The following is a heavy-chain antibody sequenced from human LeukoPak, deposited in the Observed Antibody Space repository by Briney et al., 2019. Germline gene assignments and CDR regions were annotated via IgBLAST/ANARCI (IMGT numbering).Heavy chain of an antibody. D-gene: IGHD3-3*01. J-gene: IGHJ1*01. Sequence: HTGGSLRLSCAASGFTFSSYGMHWVRQAPGKGLEWVAVIWYDGSNKYYTDSVKGRFTISRDNSKNTLYLQMNSLRAEDTAVYYCAKPGLEWFFPTPAEYFQHWGQGTLVTVSS. CDR2: IWYDGSNK. CDR1: GFTFSSYG. V-gene: IGHV3-30*02. CDR3: AKPGLEWFFPTPAEYFQH.